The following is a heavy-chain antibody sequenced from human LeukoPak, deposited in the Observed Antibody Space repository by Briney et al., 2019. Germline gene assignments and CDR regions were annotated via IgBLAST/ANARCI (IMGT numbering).Heavy chain of an antibody. J-gene: IGHJ6*03. CDR1: GFTFSDYY. D-gene: IGHD2-2*01. CDR3: ARVVQYHYYYMDV. CDR2: ISSSGSTI. Sequence: GGSLRLSCAASGFTFSDYYMSWIRQAPGKGLEWVSYISSSGSTIYYADSVKGRFTISRDNAKNSLYLQMNSLRAEDTAVYYCARVVQYHYYYMDVWGKGTTVTVSS. V-gene: IGHV3-11*04.